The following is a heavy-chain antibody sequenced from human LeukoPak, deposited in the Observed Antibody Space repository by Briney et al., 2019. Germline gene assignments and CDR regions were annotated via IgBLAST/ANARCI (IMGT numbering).Heavy chain of an antibody. CDR2: ISYDGSNK. CDR3: ARGAAAGFDY. Sequence: GGSLRLSCAASGFTFSSYAMHWVRQAPGKGLEWVAVISYDGSNKYYADSVKGRFTISRDNSKNTLYPQMNSLRAEDTAVYYCARGAAAGFDYWGQGTLVTVSS. CDR1: GFTFSSYA. J-gene: IGHJ4*02. V-gene: IGHV3-30-3*01. D-gene: IGHD6-13*01.